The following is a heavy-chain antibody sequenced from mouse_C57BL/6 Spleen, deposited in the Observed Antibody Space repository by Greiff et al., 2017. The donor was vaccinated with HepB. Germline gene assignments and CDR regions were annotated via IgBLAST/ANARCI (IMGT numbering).Heavy chain of an antibody. Sequence: VQLKQPGAELVKPGASVKLSCKASGYTFTSYWMHWVKQRPGRGLEWIGRIDPNSGGTKYNEKFKSKATLTVDKPSSTAYMPRSSLTSEDSAVYYCARSNGYYRYFDYWGQGTTLTVSS. D-gene: IGHD2-3*01. V-gene: IGHV1-72*01. CDR2: IDPNSGGT. CDR1: GYTFTSYW. J-gene: IGHJ2*01. CDR3: ARSNGYYRYFDY.